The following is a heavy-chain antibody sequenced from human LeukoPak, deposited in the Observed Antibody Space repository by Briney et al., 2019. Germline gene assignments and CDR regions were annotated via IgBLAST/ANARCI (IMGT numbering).Heavy chain of an antibody. J-gene: IGHJ4*02. CDR3: AKAQDTAMALDY. V-gene: IGHV3-33*06. Sequence: GGSLRLSCAASGFTFSSYGMHWVRQAPGKGLEWVAVIWYDGSNKHYADSVKGRFTISRDNSKNTLYLQMNSLRAEDTAVYYCAKAQDTAMALDYWGQGTLVTVSS. CDR2: IWYDGSNK. D-gene: IGHD5-18*01. CDR1: GFTFSSYG.